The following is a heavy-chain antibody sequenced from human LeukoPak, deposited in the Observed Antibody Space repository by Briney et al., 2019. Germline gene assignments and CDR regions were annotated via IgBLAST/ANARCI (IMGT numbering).Heavy chain of an antibody. Sequence: GGSLRLSCAASGFRFSDYSMNWVRQAPGKGLEWISYIGIDSGNTHYADSVKGRFTISGDKAKNSLYLKMHSLRVEDTAVYYCARDYKYAFDNWGQGTLVTVSS. CDR1: GFRFSDYS. CDR2: IGIDSGNT. D-gene: IGHD5-24*01. J-gene: IGHJ4*02. CDR3: ARDYKYAFDN. V-gene: IGHV3-48*01.